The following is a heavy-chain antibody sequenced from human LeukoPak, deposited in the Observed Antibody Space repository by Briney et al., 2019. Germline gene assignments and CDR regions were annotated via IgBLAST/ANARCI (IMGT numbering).Heavy chain of an antibody. Sequence: GGSLRLSCEASGFSVSSNYMICPPHAPEKGRECVSVIYSGGSTYYADSVKGRFNISRDNSKNTVHLQMNSLRAEDTAVYYCAGVIGVVRADYYFDYWGQGTLVAVSS. CDR3: AGVIGVVRADYYFDY. CDR2: IYSGGST. CDR1: GFSVSSNY. V-gene: IGHV3-53*01. J-gene: IGHJ4*02. D-gene: IGHD3-10*01.